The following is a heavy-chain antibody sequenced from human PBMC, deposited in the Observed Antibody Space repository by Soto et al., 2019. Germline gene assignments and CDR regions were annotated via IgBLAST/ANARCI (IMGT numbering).Heavy chain of an antibody. CDR3: ASPYCSGGSCYLDP. D-gene: IGHD2-15*01. CDR2: IYYSGST. V-gene: IGHV4-39*01. J-gene: IGHJ5*02. Sequence: SETLSLTCTVSGGSISSSSYYWGWIRQPPGKGLEWSGSIYYSGSTYYNPSLKSRVTISVDTSKNQFSLKLSSVTAADTAVYYCASPYCSGGSCYLDPWGQGTLVTVS. CDR1: GGSISSSSYY.